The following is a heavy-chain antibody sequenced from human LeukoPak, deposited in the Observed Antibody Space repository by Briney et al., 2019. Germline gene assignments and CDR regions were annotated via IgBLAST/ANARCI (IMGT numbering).Heavy chain of an antibody. V-gene: IGHV3-49*04. CDR3: ARYIWS. CDR2: IRSKAYGGTT. Sequence: GGSLRLSCAASGFTFSSYAMNWVRQTPGKGLEWVGFIRSKAYGGTTEYAASVKGRFTISRDDSKSIAYLQMNSLKTEDTAVYYCARYIWSWGQGTLVTVSS. J-gene: IGHJ4*02. CDR1: GFTFSSYA. D-gene: IGHD3-3*01.